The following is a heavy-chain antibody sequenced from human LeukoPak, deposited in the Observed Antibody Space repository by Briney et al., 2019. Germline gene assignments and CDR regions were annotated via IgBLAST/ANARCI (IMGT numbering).Heavy chain of an antibody. Sequence: GGSLRLSCAASGFTLSSYAMSCVRQAPGKGLEWVSAISDTGNTYHADSVKGRFTISRDSSKNTLFLQMNRLRPEDAAVYYCAKAPVTTCRGAFGYPFDYWGLGTLVTVSS. D-gene: IGHD2-15*01. J-gene: IGHJ4*02. CDR1: GFTLSSYA. V-gene: IGHV3-23*01. CDR2: ISDTGNT. CDR3: AKAPVTTCRGAFGYPFDY.